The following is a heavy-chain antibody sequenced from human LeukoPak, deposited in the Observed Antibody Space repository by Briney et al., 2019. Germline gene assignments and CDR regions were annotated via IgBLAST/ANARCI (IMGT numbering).Heavy chain of an antibody. Sequence: SETLSLTCAVYGGSFSGYYWSWIRQPPGKGLEWIGEINHSGSTNYNPSLKSRVTISVDTSKNRFSLKLSSVTAADTAVYYCAGYGDYSFFDYWGQGTLVTVSS. V-gene: IGHV4-34*01. CDR3: AGYGDYSFFDY. CDR1: GGSFSGYY. CDR2: INHSGST. J-gene: IGHJ4*02. D-gene: IGHD4-17*01.